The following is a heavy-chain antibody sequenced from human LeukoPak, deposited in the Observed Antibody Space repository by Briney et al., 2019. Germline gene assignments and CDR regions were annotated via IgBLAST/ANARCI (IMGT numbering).Heavy chain of an antibody. CDR1: GFTFSSYA. D-gene: IGHD3-16*01. CDR3: ARSPFVPAGGGYHYYGMDV. CDR2: IWYDGSNK. J-gene: IGHJ6*02. Sequence: GRSLRLSCAASGFTFSSYAMHWVRQAPGKGLEWVAVIWYDGSNKYYADSVKGRFTISRDNSKNTLYLQMNSLRAEDTAVYYCARSPFVPAGGGYHYYGMDVWGQGTTVTVSS. V-gene: IGHV3-33*08.